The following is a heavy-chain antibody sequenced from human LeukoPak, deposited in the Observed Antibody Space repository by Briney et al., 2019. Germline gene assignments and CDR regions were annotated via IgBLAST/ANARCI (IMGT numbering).Heavy chain of an antibody. Sequence: SQTLSLTCTVSGGSISSGSYYWSWIRQPAGKGLEWIGRIYTSGSTNYNPSLKSRVTISVDTSKNQFSLKLSSVTAADTAVYYCARSWSGYFTHMGVWGKGTTVTVSS. J-gene: IGHJ6*03. CDR2: IYTSGST. CDR1: GGSISSGSYY. V-gene: IGHV4-61*02. D-gene: IGHD3-3*01. CDR3: ARSWSGYFTHMGV.